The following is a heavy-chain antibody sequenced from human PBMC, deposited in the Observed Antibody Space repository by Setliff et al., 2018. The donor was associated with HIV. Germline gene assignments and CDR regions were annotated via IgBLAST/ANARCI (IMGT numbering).Heavy chain of an antibody. V-gene: IGHV4-59*12. J-gene: IGHJ4*02. CDR3: VTASSWSSRLNF. CDR1: GGSISSYY. CDR2: IYYSGST. Sequence: SETLSLTCTVSGGSISSYYWSWIRQPPGKGLEWIGYIYYSGSTNYNPSLKSRVTISVDTSKNQFSLKVTSVTAADTAVYYCVTASSWSSRLNFWGQGMLVTVSS. D-gene: IGHD6-13*01.